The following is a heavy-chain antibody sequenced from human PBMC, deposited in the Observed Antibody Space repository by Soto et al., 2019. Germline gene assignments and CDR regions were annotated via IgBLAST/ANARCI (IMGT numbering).Heavy chain of an antibody. D-gene: IGHD3-10*01. J-gene: IGHJ4*02. CDR1: GFTFGSYA. Sequence: GGSLRLSCAASGFTFGSYAMTWVRQAPGKGLEWVSVISASGGSTYYADSVKGRFTISRDNSKNTLYLEMNSLRAEDTAVYYCAKDREVIIRYIIFDYWGQGTLVTVSS. CDR3: AKDREVIIRYIIFDY. V-gene: IGHV3-23*01. CDR2: ISASGGST.